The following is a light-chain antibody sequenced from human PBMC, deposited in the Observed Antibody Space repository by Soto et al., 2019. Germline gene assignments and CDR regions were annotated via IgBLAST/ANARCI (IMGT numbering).Light chain of an antibody. CDR2: AAS. CDR1: QSVSSN. V-gene: IGKV3D-15*01. CDR3: QQYVSPWT. J-gene: IGKJ1*01. Sequence: EIVMTQSPATLSVSPGERATLSCRASQSVSSNLAWYQQKPGRAPRLLIYAASTRATGIPDRFSGSGSGTDYTLTIYRLEPEDFAVYYCQQYVSPWTFGQGTKVDIK.